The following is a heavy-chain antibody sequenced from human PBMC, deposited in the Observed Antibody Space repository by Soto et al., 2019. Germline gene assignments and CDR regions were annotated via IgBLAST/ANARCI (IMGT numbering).Heavy chain of an antibody. D-gene: IGHD2-2*01. CDR1: GGTFDSNA. V-gene: IGHV1-69*12. J-gene: IGHJ3*02. CDR2: IIPIFVTI. Sequence: QVQLVQSGTEVRKPGSSVKVSCKASGGTFDSNAISWVRLAPGQGLEWMGGIIPIFVTINNAQKFQDRVTITEDESANIVYMELSSLRSEDTAIYYCAREGLTFGPGAVGGAFDIWGQGTLVTVSS. CDR3: AREGLTFGPGAVGGAFDI.